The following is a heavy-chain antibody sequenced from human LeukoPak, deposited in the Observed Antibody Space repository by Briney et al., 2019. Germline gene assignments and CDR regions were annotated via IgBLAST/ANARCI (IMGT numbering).Heavy chain of an antibody. J-gene: IGHJ4*02. Sequence: GGSLGLSCAASGFTFSKHNMHWVRQAPGKGLEWVGRTKSKTDGGTTDYAAPVKGRFTISRDDSKNTLYLQMNSLKNEDTAVYYCTTDLKGGYSYGYAVYWGQGTLVTVSS. V-gene: IGHV3-15*01. D-gene: IGHD5-18*01. CDR2: TKSKTDGGTT. CDR3: TTDLKGGYSYGYAVY. CDR1: GFTFSKHN.